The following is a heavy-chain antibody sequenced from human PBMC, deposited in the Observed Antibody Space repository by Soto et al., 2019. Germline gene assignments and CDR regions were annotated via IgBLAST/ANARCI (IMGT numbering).Heavy chain of an antibody. D-gene: IGHD4-17*01. CDR3: ASRPDPYGGNAHFDY. CDR1: GGTFSSYA. J-gene: IGHJ4*02. Sequence: QVQLVQSGAEVKKPGSSVKVSCKASGGTFSSYAISWVRQAPGQGLEWMGGIIPIFGTANYAQKFQGRVTITADECTSTAYMELSSLRSEDTAVYYCASRPDPYGGNAHFDYWGQGTLVSVSS. V-gene: IGHV1-69*01. CDR2: IIPIFGTA.